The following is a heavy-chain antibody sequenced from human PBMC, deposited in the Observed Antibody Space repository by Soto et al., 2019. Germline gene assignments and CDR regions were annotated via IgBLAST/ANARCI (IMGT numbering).Heavy chain of an antibody. Sequence: SETLCLTCTVSGGSISSYGWSWIRQPPGKGLEWIGYIYYSGSTYYNPSLKSRVTISVDTSKNQFSLKLSSVTAADTAVYYCAREAAGILNWFDPWGQGTLVTVSS. V-gene: IGHV4-59*12. CDR1: GGSISSYG. D-gene: IGHD6-25*01. CDR3: AREAAGILNWFDP. J-gene: IGHJ5*02. CDR2: IYYSGST.